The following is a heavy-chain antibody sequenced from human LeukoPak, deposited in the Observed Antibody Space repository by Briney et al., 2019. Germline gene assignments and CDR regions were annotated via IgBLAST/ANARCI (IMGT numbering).Heavy chain of an antibody. Sequence: GGSLRLSCATSGFSFTDYPMNWVRQAPGKGLEWSSNIRTTAEGAKYAYYEDSVKGRVTISRDDGKNTLYLHMNSLRDDDTAVYYCATDKRYAFDYWGQGILVTVSS. CDR2: IRTTAEGAKYA. D-gene: IGHD3-9*01. CDR1: GFSFTDYP. J-gene: IGHJ4*02. CDR3: ATDKRYAFDY. V-gene: IGHV3-48*02.